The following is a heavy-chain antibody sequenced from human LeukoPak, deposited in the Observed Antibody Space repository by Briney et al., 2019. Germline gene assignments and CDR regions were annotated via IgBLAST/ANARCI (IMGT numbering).Heavy chain of an antibody. Sequence: GGSLRLSCAASGFTVSSNYMSWVRQAPGKGLEWVSVIYSGGSTYYADSVKGRFTISRDNSKNTLYLQMNSLRAEDTAVYYCARVFASSGYYYFDYWGQGTLATVSS. CDR3: ARVFASSGYYYFDY. J-gene: IGHJ4*02. CDR2: IYSGGST. D-gene: IGHD3-22*01. V-gene: IGHV3-53*01. CDR1: GFTVSSNY.